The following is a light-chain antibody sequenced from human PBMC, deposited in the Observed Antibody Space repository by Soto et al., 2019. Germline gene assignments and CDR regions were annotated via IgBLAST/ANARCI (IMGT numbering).Light chain of an antibody. J-gene: IGKJ1*01. CDR1: QSVSNRY. Sequence: EVVLTQSPGTLSLSPGESATLSCRASQSVSNRYLSWYQQKPGQAPRLLIYSVSMRATGIPDRFSGSGSDTDVTLTISRLEPEDFAVYYCQQYDKSPRTFGQGTKVDI. CDR2: SVS. V-gene: IGKV3-20*01. CDR3: QQYDKSPRT.